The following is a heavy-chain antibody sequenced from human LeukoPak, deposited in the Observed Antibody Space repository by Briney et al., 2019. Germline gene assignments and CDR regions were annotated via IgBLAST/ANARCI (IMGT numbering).Heavy chain of an antibody. J-gene: IGHJ5*02. CDR3: XRAGXXGSXSYSPNWFDX. Sequence: PSETLSLTCTVSGGSISSGDYCWSWIRQPPGKGLEWIGYIYYSGSTYYNPSLKSRVTISVDTSKNQFSLKLSSVTAADTAVYXXXRAGXXGSXSYSPNWFDXWGXGXLVTXS. CDR2: IYYSGST. V-gene: IGHV4-30-4*08. CDR1: GGSISSGDYC. D-gene: IGHD3-10*01.